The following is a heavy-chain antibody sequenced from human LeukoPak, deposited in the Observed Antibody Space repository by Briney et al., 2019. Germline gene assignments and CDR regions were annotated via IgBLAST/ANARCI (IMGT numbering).Heavy chain of an antibody. CDR3: AKDKRDYYYYYMDV. J-gene: IGHJ6*03. CDR2: ISYDGSNK. Sequence: PGGSLRLSCAASGFTFSGYAMHWVRQAPGKGLEWVAVISYDGSNKYYADSVKGRFTISRDNSKNTLYLQMNSLRAEDTAVYYCAKDKRDYYYYYMDVWGKGTTVTISS. CDR1: GFTFSGYA. V-gene: IGHV3-30*04.